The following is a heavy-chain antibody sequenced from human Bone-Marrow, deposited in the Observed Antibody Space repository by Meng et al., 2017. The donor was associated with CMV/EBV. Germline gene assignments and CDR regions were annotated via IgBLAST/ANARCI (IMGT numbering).Heavy chain of an antibody. CDR1: GFTFGDYA. J-gene: IGHJ4*02. CDR3: ARDTYFYDSSGYYYVIEY. V-gene: IGHV3-49*04. Sequence: GESLKISCSTSGFTFGDYALSWVRQAPGKGLEWVGFIRSKTNGGTIQYAASVKGRFTISRDDPKSIAYLQMNSLKTEDTAVYYCARDTYFYDSSGYYYVIEYWGPGNRVNGAS. D-gene: IGHD3-22*01. CDR2: IRSKTNGGTI.